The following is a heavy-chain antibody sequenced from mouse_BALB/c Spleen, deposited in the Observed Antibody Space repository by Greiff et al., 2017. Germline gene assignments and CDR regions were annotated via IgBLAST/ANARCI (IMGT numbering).Heavy chain of an antibody. V-gene: IGHV1-7*01. CDR2: INPSTGYT. Sequence: QVHVKQSGAELAKPGASVKMSCKASGYTFTSYWMHWVKQRPGQGLEWIGYINPSTGYTEYNQKFKDKATLTADKSSSTAYMQLSSLTSEDSAVYYCARKKYGNYVWFAYWGQGTLVTVSA. CDR3: ARKKYGNYVWFAY. D-gene: IGHD2-10*02. J-gene: IGHJ3*01. CDR1: GYTFTSYW.